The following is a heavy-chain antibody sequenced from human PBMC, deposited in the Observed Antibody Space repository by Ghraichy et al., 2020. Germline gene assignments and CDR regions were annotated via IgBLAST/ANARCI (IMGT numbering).Heavy chain of an antibody. CDR2: ISSSGVHI. V-gene: IGHV3-21*01. CDR1: GFTFSSYS. J-gene: IGHJ5*02. D-gene: IGHD3-10*01. CDR3: AGVAGFSSSWFGGAGWLDP. Sequence: GESLNISCAGSGFTFSSYSLNWVRQAPGKGLEWVSSISSSGVHIYYAESVRGRCTVSRDNAKNTLSLEMNSLRAEDTAVYYCAGVAGFSSSWFGGAGWLDPWGQGTPVTVSS.